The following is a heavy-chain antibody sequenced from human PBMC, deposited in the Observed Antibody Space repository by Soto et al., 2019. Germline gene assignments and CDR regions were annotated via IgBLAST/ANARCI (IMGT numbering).Heavy chain of an antibody. CDR2: ISYDGSNK. CDR1: GFTFSSYA. J-gene: IGHJ4*02. V-gene: IGHV3-30-3*01. Sequence: ESGGGVVQPGRSLRLSCAASGFTFSSYAMHWVRQAPGKGLEWVAVISYDGSNKYYADSVKGRFTISRDNSKNTLYRQMNSRRAEDTAVYYCARDPRGRYYGSGSYYFDYWGQGTLVTVSS. CDR3: ARDPRGRYYGSGSYYFDY. D-gene: IGHD3-10*01.